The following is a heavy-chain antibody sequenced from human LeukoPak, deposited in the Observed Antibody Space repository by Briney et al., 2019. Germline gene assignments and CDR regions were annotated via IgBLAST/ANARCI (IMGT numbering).Heavy chain of an antibody. CDR1: GFTFDDYA. V-gene: IGHV3-9*01. D-gene: IGHD1-26*01. J-gene: IGHJ6*02. Sequence: GGSLRLSCAASGFTFDDYAMHWVRQAPGKGLEWVSGISWNSGSIGYADSVKGRFTISRDNAKNSLYLQMNSLRAEDTALYYCAKVGSGSYYGNYYYGMDVWGQGTTVTVSS. CDR2: ISWNSGSI. CDR3: AKVGSGSYYGNYYYGMDV.